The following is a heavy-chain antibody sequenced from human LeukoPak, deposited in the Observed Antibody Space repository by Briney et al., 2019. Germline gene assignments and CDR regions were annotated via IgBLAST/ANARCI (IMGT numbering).Heavy chain of an antibody. CDR1: GFTFSDYY. CDR2: ISSTSSTI. J-gene: IGHJ3*02. V-gene: IGHV3-11*01. CDR3: AREPLYNWNGHGTFEI. Sequence: GGSLRLSCAASGFTFSDYYMSWIRQAPGKGLEWVSYISSTSSTIDYSDSVKGRFTISRDNAKNSLYLQMNSLRAEDAAVYYCAREPLYNWNGHGTFEIWGQGTMVTVSS. D-gene: IGHD1-1*01.